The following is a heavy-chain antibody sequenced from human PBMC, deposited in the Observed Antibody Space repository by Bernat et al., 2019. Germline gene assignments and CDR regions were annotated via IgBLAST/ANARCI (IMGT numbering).Heavy chain of an antibody. D-gene: IGHD3-10*01. Sequence: EVQLVESGGGLVQPGGSLRLSCAASGFTFNNYWMSWVRQAPGKGLEWVANIKEDGSEKYHVDSVRGRFTISRDNAKNSLYLQMNSLRAEDTAVYYCASLYGGFDPWGQGTLVTVSS. V-gene: IGHV3-7*03. CDR1: GFTFNNYW. CDR2: IKEDGSEK. CDR3: ASLYGGFDP. J-gene: IGHJ5*02.